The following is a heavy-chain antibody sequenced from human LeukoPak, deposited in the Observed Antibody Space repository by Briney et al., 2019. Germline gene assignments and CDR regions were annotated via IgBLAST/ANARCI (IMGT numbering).Heavy chain of an antibody. D-gene: IGHD3-3*01. J-gene: IGHJ4*02. CDR3: AKDPPYYDFWSGYYLDY. CDR2: ISYDGSNK. Sequence: GGSLRLSCAASGFTFSSYGMHWVRQAPGKGLEWVAVISYDGSNKYYADSVKGRFTISRDNSKNTLYLQMNSLRAEDTAVYYCAKDPPYYDFWSGYYLDYWGQGTLVTVSS. V-gene: IGHV3-30*18. CDR1: GFTFSSYG.